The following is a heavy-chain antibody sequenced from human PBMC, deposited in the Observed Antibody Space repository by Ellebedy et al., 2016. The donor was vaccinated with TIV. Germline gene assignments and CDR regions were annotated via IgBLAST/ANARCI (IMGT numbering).Heavy chain of an antibody. Sequence: GESLKISCAASGFTFSSYAMSWVRQAPGKGLGWVSTISGSGGSTRYADSVKGRFTISRDNSKNTLYLQMNTLRGEDTAVYYCARLLGEMGNYHGMDVWGQGTTVTVSS. V-gene: IGHV3-23*01. CDR2: ISGSGGST. D-gene: IGHD3-10*01. CDR3: ARLLGEMGNYHGMDV. J-gene: IGHJ6*02. CDR1: GFTFSSYA.